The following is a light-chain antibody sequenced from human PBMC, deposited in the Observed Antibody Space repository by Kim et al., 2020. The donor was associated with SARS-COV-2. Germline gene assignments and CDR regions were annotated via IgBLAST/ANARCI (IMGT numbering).Light chain of an antibody. CDR3: CSCIDTSTYV. CDR2: AVT. J-gene: IGLJ7*01. V-gene: IGLV2-14*03. CDR1: SSNVGGYNY. Sequence: GQSITISCPGTSSNVGGYNYVSWYQQQPGEAPKLIIYAVTKRPSGVSNRFSGSKSGNTASLTISGLQTDDEADYYCCSCIDTSTYVFGTGTQLTVL.